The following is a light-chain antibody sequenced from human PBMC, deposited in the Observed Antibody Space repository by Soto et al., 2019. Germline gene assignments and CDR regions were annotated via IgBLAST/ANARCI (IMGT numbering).Light chain of an antibody. V-gene: IGKV3-20*01. CDR1: QSVSSTY. Sequence: EIVLTQSPGTLSLSPGERATLSCRASQSVSSTYLAWYQQKPGQAPRLLIYGASNRATGIPDRFSGSGSGTDCTRTISRLEPEDFAVYYCQQYGTSYTFGQGTKLQLK. CDR2: GAS. CDR3: QQYGTSYT. J-gene: IGKJ2*01.